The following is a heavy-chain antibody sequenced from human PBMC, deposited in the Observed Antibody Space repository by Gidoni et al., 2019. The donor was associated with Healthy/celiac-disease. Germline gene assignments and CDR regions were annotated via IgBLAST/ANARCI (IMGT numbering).Heavy chain of an antibody. Sequence: EVQLVESGGGLVQPGGSLRLSCAASGFPFSSYSMNWVRRAPGKGLEWVSYISSSSSTIYYADSVKGRFTISRDNAKNSLYLQMNSLRDEDTAVYYCARDVECSSTSCYTFFYYYYGMDVWGQGTTVTVSS. CDR3: ARDVECSSTSCYTFFYYYYGMDV. J-gene: IGHJ6*02. V-gene: IGHV3-48*02. CDR2: ISSSSSTI. D-gene: IGHD2-2*02. CDR1: GFPFSSYS.